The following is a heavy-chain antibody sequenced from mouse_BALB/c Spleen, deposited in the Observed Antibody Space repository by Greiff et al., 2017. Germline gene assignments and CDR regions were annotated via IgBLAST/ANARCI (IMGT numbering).Heavy chain of an antibody. Sequence: QVQLQQSGAELMKPGASVKISCKATGYTFSSYWIEWVKQRPGHGLERIGEILPGSGSTNYNEKFKGKATFTADTSSNTAYMQRSRLTSEDSAVYYCARIHGNTWFAYWGQGRLVTVSA. CDR3: ARIHGNTWFAY. D-gene: IGHD2-1*01. CDR2: ILPGSGST. CDR1: GYTFSSYW. J-gene: IGHJ3*01. V-gene: IGHV1-9*01.